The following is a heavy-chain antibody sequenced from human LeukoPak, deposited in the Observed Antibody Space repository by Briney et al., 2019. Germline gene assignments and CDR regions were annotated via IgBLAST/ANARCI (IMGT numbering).Heavy chain of an antibody. D-gene: IGHD1-20*01. Sequence: GGSLRLSCAASGFTVSDYEMNWVRQAPGKGLEWVSYISRSASTIYYADSVKGRFTISRDNAKNSLYLQMNSLRAEDTAVYYCARDSLNCPSDYWGQGTLVTVSS. J-gene: IGHJ4*02. V-gene: IGHV3-48*03. CDR3: ARDSLNCPSDY. CDR1: GFTVSDYE. CDR2: ISRSASTI.